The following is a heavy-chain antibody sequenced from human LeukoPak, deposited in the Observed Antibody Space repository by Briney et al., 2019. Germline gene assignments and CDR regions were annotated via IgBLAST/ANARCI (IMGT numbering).Heavy chain of an antibody. CDR2: IYSGGST. Sequence: GGSLRLSCAASGFTVSSNYMSWVRQAPGKGLEWVSVIYSGGSTYYADSVKGRFTISRDNSKNTLYLQMNSLRAEDTAVYYCARFNLGHCSSTSCYTSGYFDYWGQGTLVTVSS. D-gene: IGHD2-2*02. J-gene: IGHJ4*02. CDR3: ARFNLGHCSSTSCYTSGYFDY. CDR1: GFTVSSNY. V-gene: IGHV3-53*01.